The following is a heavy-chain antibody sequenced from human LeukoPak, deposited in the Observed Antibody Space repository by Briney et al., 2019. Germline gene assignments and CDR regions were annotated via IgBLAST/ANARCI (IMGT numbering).Heavy chain of an antibody. CDR1: GFTFSSYA. Sequence: PGGSLRLSCAASGFTFSSYAMSWVRQAPGKGLEWVSAISGSGGSTYYADSVKGRFTISRDNSKNTLYLQMNSLRAEGTAVYYCAKDAAKYSSSWSYFDYWGQGTLVTVSS. CDR3: AKDAAKYSSSWSYFDY. J-gene: IGHJ4*02. V-gene: IGHV3-23*01. CDR2: ISGSGGST. D-gene: IGHD6-13*01.